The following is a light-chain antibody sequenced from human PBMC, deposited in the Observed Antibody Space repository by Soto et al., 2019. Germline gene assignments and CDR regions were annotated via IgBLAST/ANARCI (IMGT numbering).Light chain of an antibody. V-gene: IGLV1-44*01. CDR2: LND. J-gene: IGLJ3*02. CDR3: ATWDDSLYGWV. Sequence: QPVLTQPPSASGTPGQSVTISCSGSSPNIGSNTVNWYQQLPGAAPQLLICLNDQRPSGVPDRFSGSKSGTSASLAISGLQSEDEADYYCATWDDSLYGWVFGGGTQLTVL. CDR1: SPNIGSNT.